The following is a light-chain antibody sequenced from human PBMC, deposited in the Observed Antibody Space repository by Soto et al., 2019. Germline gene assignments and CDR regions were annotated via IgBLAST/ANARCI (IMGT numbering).Light chain of an antibody. J-gene: IGKJ1*01. CDR1: QSVSNNF. Sequence: EIVLTQSPGTLSLSPGERATLSCRASQSVSNNFLAWYQQKPGQAPRLLIYGASNRATGIPDRFSGSGSGTEFTLTISRLEPEDSAVYYCQQCSFSPRTFGQGTKVDIK. CDR2: GAS. CDR3: QQCSFSPRT. V-gene: IGKV3-20*01.